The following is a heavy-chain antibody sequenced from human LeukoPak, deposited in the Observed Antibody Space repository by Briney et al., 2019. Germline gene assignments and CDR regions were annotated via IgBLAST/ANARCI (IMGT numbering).Heavy chain of an antibody. D-gene: IGHD6-19*01. CDR3: AGYSSSGLDY. CDR1: GGSIRSYH. J-gene: IGHJ4*02. V-gene: IGHV4-59*01. CDR2: IYNSGST. Sequence: SETLSLTCTVSGGSIRSYHWSWIRQPPGKGLEWIGYIYNSGSTNYSPSLKSRVTISVDTSKNQFSLKLSSVTAEDTAVYYCAGYSSSGLDYWGQGTLVTVSS.